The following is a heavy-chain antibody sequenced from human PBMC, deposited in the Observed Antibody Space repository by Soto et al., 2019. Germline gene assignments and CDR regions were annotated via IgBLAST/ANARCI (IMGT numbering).Heavy chain of an antibody. J-gene: IGHJ6*02. CDR2: ISSSSSTI. Sequence: GSLRLSCAASGFTFSSYSMNWVRQAPGKGLEWVSYISSSSSTIYYADSVKGRFTISRDNAKNSLCLQMNSLRDEDTAVYYCAREGAGASGMDVWGQATXVTVS. D-gene: IGHD1-26*01. CDR1: GFTFSSYS. CDR3: AREGAGASGMDV. V-gene: IGHV3-48*02.